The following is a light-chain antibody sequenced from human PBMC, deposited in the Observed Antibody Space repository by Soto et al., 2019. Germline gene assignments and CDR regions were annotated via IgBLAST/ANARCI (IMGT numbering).Light chain of an antibody. CDR2: DAS. Sequence: EILLTQSPATLSLSPGETATLSCRARHIVRTFLAWYQQPPRQPPRLLIYDASNSATGLAARCSGSGSGTDFPLTISRLAPEDFAVYYCQHRNNWHITFGQGTRLEIK. V-gene: IGKV3-11*01. CDR1: HIVRTF. J-gene: IGKJ5*01. CDR3: QHRNNWHIT.